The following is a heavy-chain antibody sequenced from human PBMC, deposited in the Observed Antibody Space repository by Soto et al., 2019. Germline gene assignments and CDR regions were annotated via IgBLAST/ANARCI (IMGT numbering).Heavy chain of an antibody. V-gene: IGHV4-31*03. CDR3: ARTIFGVVVAFDI. J-gene: IGHJ3*02. Sequence: SETLSLTCTVSGGSISSGGYYWSWIRPHPGNGLEWIGYIYYSGSTYYNPSLKSRVTISVDTSKNQFSLKLSSVTAADTAVYYCARTIFGVVVAFDIWGQGTMVTVSS. CDR1: GGSISSGGYY. CDR2: IYYSGST. D-gene: IGHD3-3*01.